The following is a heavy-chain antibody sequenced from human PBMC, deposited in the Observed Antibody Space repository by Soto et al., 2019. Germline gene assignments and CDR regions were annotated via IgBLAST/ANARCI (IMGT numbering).Heavy chain of an antibody. CDR1: GFTSSSYA. J-gene: IGHJ4*02. CDR3: AKDRTPVADYYFDY. Sequence: GGSLRLSCAASGFTSSSYAMHWVRQAPGEGLEWVAVISYDGRDKYHADSVKGRFTISRDNSKNTLYLLMNSLRAEDTAVYYCAKDRTPVADYYFDYWGQGTLVTVSS. D-gene: IGHD6-19*01. CDR2: ISYDGRDK. V-gene: IGHV3-30*18.